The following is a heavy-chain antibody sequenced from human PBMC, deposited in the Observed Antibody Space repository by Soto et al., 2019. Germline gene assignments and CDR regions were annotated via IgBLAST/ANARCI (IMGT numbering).Heavy chain of an antibody. Sequence: SETLSLTCTVSGGSISSYYWSWIRQPPGKGLEWIGYIYYSGSTNYNPSLKSRVTISINTSKNQFSLKLSSVTAADTAVYYCARQRSGYYRNNWFDPWGQGTLVTVSS. CDR3: ARQRSGYYRNNWFDP. CDR2: IYYSGST. D-gene: IGHD3-3*01. CDR1: GGSISSYY. J-gene: IGHJ5*02. V-gene: IGHV4-59*08.